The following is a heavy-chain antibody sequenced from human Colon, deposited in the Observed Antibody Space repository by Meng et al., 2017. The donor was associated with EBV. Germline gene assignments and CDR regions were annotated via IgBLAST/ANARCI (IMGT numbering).Heavy chain of an antibody. V-gene: IGHV4-30-4*01. Sequence: QVRLQVSAPGLVKPSQTLSLTCTVSSGSINSGDYYWSWIRQPPGKGLEWIGYIYYTGSTYYNPSLKSRVTISMDTSKNQFSLRLSSVTAADTAVYYCARNYYFDYWGQGTLVTVSS. CDR2: IYYTGST. CDR1: SGSINSGDYY. CDR3: ARNYYFDY. J-gene: IGHJ4*02.